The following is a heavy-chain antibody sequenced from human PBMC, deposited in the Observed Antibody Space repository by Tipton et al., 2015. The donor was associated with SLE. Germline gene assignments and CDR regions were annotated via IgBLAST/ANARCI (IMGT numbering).Heavy chain of an antibody. CDR1: GGSISSGGYY. D-gene: IGHD5-24*01. CDR3: AREGRGEFDY. Sequence: LRLSCTVSGGSISSGGYYWSWIRQHPGKGLEWIGYIYYSGSTYYNPSLKSRVTISVDTSKNQFSLKLSSVTAADTAVYYCAREGRGEFDYWGQGTLVTVSS. V-gene: IGHV4-31*02. CDR2: IYYSGST. J-gene: IGHJ4*02.